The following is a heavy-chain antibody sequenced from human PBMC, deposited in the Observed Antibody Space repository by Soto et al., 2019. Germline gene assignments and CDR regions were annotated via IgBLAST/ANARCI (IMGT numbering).Heavy chain of an antibody. CDR3: ARGGSDYEGSGYYQGHV. V-gene: IGHV1-69*12. CDR2: IVPIFGA. J-gene: IGHJ6*02. D-gene: IGHD3-22*01. CDR1: GGTFSNYG. Sequence: QVQLVQSGAGVKKPGSSVKVSCKSSGGTFSNYGFSWVRQAPGQGLECMGVIVPIFGAEHPQKFQGRVTITADESTNTVLMGQRGLRSEDTAVYYCARGGSDYEGSGYYQGHVWGQGTTVTVSS.